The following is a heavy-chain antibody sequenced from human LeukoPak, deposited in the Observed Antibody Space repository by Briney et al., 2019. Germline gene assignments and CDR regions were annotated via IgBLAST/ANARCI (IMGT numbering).Heavy chain of an antibody. CDR2: INPNSGVT. CDR3: ARDRTTMIRGIYPGDY. D-gene: IGHD3-10*01. V-gene: IGHV1-2*02. Sequence: ASVKVSCKASGGAFSSYAINWVRQAPGQGLEWMGWINPNSGVTNYAQKFQGRVTMTRDTSISTAYMDLSRLRSDDTAVYYCARDRTTMIRGIYPGDYWGQGTLVTVSS. CDR1: GGAFSSYA. J-gene: IGHJ4*02.